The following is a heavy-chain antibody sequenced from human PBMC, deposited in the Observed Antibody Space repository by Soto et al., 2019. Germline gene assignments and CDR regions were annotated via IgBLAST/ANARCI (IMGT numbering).Heavy chain of an antibody. Sequence: VGSLRLSCAASGFTFSAYTMNWVRQAPGKGLEWVSSITGDSRYIYYADSVNGRFTTSRDNTHKSLYLQLNSLRVEDTALYYCARDEGNCSSTSCAYDFWCQGTQVTVSS. CDR3: ARDEGNCSSTSCAYDF. V-gene: IGHV3-21*01. J-gene: IGHJ4*02. CDR1: GFTFSAYT. CDR2: ITGDSRYI. D-gene: IGHD2-2*01.